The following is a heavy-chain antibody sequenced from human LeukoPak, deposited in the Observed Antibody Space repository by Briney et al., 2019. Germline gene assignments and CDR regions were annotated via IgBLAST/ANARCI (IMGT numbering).Heavy chain of an antibody. V-gene: IGHV4-4*07. J-gene: IGHJ4*02. CDR1: GGSISSYY. CDR2: IYTSGST. Sequence: SETLSLTCTVSGGSISSYYWSWIRQPAGKGLEWIGRIYTSGSTNYNPSLKSRVTMSVDTSKNQFSLKLSSVTAADTAVYYCAREGKSLRFLEWLSGHFDYWGQGTLVTVSS. D-gene: IGHD3-3*01. CDR3: AREGKSLRFLEWLSGHFDY.